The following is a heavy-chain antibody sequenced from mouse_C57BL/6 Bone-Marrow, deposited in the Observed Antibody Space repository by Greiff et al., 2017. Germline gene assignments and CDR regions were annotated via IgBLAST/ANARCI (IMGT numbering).Heavy chain of an antibody. Sequence: QVQLQQSGAELVRPGTSVKMSCKASGYTITNYWIGWAKQRPGHGLEWIGDIYPGGGYTNYNEKFKGKATLTADKSSSTAYMQFSSLTSEDAAIYYCSTGSSPAWFAYWGQGTLVTVSA. CDR1: GYTITNYW. D-gene: IGHD1-1*01. J-gene: IGHJ3*01. V-gene: IGHV1-63*01. CDR2: IYPGGGYT. CDR3: STGSSPAWFAY.